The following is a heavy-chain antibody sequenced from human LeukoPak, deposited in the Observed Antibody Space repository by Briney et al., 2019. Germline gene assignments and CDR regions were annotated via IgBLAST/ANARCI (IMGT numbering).Heavy chain of an antibody. CDR3: AREEVIAAAGPTLDY. V-gene: IGHV1-2*02. D-gene: IGHD6-13*01. CDR1: GYTFTDYY. Sequence: GASVKVSCKASGYTFTDYYMHWVRQAPGQGLEWMGWINPNCGGTNYAQKFQGRVTMTRDTSISTAYMELSRLRSDDTAVFYCAREEVIAAAGPTLDYWGQGALVTVSS. CDR2: INPNCGGT. J-gene: IGHJ4*02.